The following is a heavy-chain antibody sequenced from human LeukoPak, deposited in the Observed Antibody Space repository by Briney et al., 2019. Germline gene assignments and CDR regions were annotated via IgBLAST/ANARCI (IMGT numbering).Heavy chain of an antibody. CDR1: GGSISSGGYY. CDR2: IYYSGST. Sequence: SETLSLTCTVPGGSISSGGYYWSWIRQHPGKGLEWIGYIYYSGSTYYNPSLKSRVTISVDTSKNQFSLKLSSVTAADTAVYYCARGERAAAAYNWFDPWGQGTLVTVSS. D-gene: IGHD6-13*01. V-gene: IGHV4-31*03. CDR3: ARGERAAAAYNWFDP. J-gene: IGHJ5*02.